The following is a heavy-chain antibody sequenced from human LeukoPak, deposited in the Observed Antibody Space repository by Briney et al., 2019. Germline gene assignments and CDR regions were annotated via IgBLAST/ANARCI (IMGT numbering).Heavy chain of an antibody. J-gene: IGHJ3*02. CDR3: AKLIVGAATGTDAFDI. CDR1: GFTFSSYA. D-gene: IGHD1-26*01. V-gene: IGHV3-23*01. Sequence: GGSLRLSCAASGFTFSSYAMSWVRQAPGKGLEWVSAISGSGGSTYYADSVKGRFTISRDNSKNTLYLQMNSLRAEDTAVYYCAKLIVGAATGTDAFDIWGQGTMVTVSS. CDR2: ISGSGGST.